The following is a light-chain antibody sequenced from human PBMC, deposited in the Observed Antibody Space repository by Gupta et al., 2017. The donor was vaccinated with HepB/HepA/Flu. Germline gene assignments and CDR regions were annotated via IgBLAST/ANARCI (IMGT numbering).Light chain of an antibody. Sequence: DIQLTQSPSFLSASVGDRINFTCRASQDISRYVVWYQVKPGKPPKVLISAASTLQSGVPPRFSGRGSGTDFTLSITGLQPEDFATYYCHRLQNYALTFGGGSKVE. CDR2: AAS. CDR3: HRLQNYALT. V-gene: IGKV1-9*01. CDR1: QDISRY. J-gene: IGKJ4*01.